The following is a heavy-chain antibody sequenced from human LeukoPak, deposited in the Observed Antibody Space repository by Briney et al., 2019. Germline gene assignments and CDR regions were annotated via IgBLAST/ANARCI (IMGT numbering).Heavy chain of an antibody. Sequence: PGGSLRLSCAASGFTFSSYAMHWVRQAPGKGLEWVAVISYDGSNKYYADSVKGRFTISRDNSKNTLYLQMNSLRAEDTAVYYCARDGVVVVAATTYFDYWGQGTLVTVSS. CDR1: GFTFSSYA. D-gene: IGHD2-15*01. CDR3: ARDGVVVVAATTYFDY. CDR2: ISYDGSNK. V-gene: IGHV3-30*04. J-gene: IGHJ4*02.